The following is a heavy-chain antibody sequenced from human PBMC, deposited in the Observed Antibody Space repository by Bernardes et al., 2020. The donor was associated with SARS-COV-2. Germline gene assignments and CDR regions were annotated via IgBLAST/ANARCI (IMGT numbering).Heavy chain of an antibody. J-gene: IGHJ4*02. CDR2: TYHTGTT. CDR1: GDSLSSSTW. V-gene: IGHV4-4*02. D-gene: IGHD1-26*01. Sequence: SATLSLTCAVSGDSLSSSTWWIWVRQSPGVGLEYIGETYHTGTTKYKSSLKSRVTLSVDKPNNQFSLTLTSVTAADTAVYYCGGGTNYKFDYWGQGIRVTVPS. CDR3: GGGTNYKFDY.